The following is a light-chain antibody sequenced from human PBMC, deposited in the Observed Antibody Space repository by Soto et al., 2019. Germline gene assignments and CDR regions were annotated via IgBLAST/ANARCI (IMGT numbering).Light chain of an antibody. CDR3: QQRSNWL. J-gene: IGKJ4*02. CDR1: QSVSIY. CDR2: DAS. Sequence: EIVLTQSPATLSLSPGERATLSCRSSQSVSIYLAWYQQKPGQAPRLLIYDASSRATGIPARFSGSGSGTDFTLTISILEREDVAVYYCQQRSNWLFGGGTKVEI. V-gene: IGKV3-11*01.